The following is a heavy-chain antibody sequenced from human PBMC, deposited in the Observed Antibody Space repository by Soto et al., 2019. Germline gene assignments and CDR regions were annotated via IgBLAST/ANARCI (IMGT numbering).Heavy chain of an antibody. CDR2: ITWNSNNI. J-gene: IGHJ6*03. CDR3: AKDDHHYAISRFPHYYYYFDV. CDR1: GFTFDHYA. V-gene: IGHV3-9*01. Sequence: EVQLVESGGGLVQPGRSLRLSCAASGFTFDHYAMHWVRQAPGKGLEWVSGITWNSNNIEYADSVKGRFTISRDNGKNSLYLQMNSLRAEDTSLYYCAKDDHHYAISRFPHYYYYFDVWGKGATVTISS. D-gene: IGHD3-16*01.